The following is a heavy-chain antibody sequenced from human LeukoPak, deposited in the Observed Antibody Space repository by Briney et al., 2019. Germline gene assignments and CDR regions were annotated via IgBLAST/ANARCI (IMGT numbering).Heavy chain of an antibody. Sequence: PGGSLRLSCAASGFTFSSYAMSWFRQAPVKGLEWVSAISGSGGSTYYADSVKGLFTISRDNSKNTLYLQMNSLRAEDTAVYYRAKDREEVEMATIVDYWGQGTLVTVSS. J-gene: IGHJ4*02. D-gene: IGHD5-24*01. CDR3: AKDREEVEMATIVDY. CDR1: GFTFSSYA. CDR2: ISGSGGST. V-gene: IGHV3-23*01.